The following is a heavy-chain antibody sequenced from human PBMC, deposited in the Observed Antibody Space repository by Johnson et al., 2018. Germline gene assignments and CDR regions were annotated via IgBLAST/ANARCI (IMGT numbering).Heavy chain of an antibody. CDR3: ARTEYSSSSSAFDI. CDR2: LYSDSSSI. Sequence: VQLVESGGGLVKPGGSLRLSCAASVFTFSRYSMNWVRQAPGKGLEWVSSLYSDSSSIYYADSVKGRFTISRDNAKNSLSLQMKRLRAEDTAVYYCARTEYSSSSSAFDIWGQGTMVTVSS. CDR1: VFTFSRYS. J-gene: IGHJ3*02. D-gene: IGHD6-6*01. V-gene: IGHV3-21*01.